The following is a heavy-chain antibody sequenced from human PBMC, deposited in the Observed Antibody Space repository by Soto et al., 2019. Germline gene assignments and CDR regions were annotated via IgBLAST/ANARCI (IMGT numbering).Heavy chain of an antibody. J-gene: IGHJ4*02. CDR2: INHSGST. V-gene: IGHV4-34*01. D-gene: IGHD5-12*01. CDR1: GGSFSGYY. CDR3: ARGGGRGYSGYDPRGHSSGWFIRY. Sequence: QVQLQQWGAGLLKPSETLSLTCAVYGGSFSGYYWSWIRQPPGKGLEWIGEINHSGSTNYNPSLKSRVTISVDTSKNQFSLKLSSVTAADTAVYYCARGGGRGYSGYDPRGHSSGWFIRYWGQGTLVTVSS.